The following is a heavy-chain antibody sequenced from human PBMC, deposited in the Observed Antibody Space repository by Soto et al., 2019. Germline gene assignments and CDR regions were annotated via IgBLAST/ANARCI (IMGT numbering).Heavy chain of an antibody. CDR2: INSDGSST. Sequence: EVQLVESGGGLVQPGGSLRLSCAASGFTFSSYWMHWVRQAPGKGLVWVSRINSDGSSTSYADSVKGRFTISRDNAKNTLYLQMNSLRAEDTAVYYCASSEYNWKPGADWGQGTLVTVSS. V-gene: IGHV3-74*01. J-gene: IGHJ4*02. D-gene: IGHD1-20*01. CDR1: GFTFSSYW. CDR3: ASSEYNWKPGAD.